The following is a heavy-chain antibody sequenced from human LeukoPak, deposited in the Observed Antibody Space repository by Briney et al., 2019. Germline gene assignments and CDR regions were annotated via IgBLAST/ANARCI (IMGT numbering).Heavy chain of an antibody. V-gene: IGHV4-34*01. Sequence: SETLSLTCAVYGESFNSYYWSWIRQPPGKGLEWIGEIYESGSTEYNPSLKSRVTISMGPSKQQSSLSLTSVTAADTAVYYCARGAWATRLGSWGLGTPVIVSS. J-gene: IGHJ4*02. CDR3: ARGAWATRLGS. CDR1: GESFNSYY. CDR2: IYESGST. D-gene: IGHD2-15*01.